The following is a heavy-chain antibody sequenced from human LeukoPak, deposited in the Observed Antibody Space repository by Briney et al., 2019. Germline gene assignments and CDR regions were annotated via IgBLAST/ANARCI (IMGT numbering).Heavy chain of an antibody. V-gene: IGHV1-18*01. CDR2: ISVYNGNT. CDR1: GYTFTSYG. Sequence: ASVKVSCKASGYTFTSYGISWVRQAPGQGLEWMGWISVYNGNTNYAQKLQGRVTMTTDTSTSTAYMELRSLRSDDTAVYYCARGPIIDIVVIPAAADYYHMDVWGKGTTVTVSS. CDR3: ARGPIIDIVVIPAAADYYHMDV. D-gene: IGHD2-2*01. J-gene: IGHJ6*03.